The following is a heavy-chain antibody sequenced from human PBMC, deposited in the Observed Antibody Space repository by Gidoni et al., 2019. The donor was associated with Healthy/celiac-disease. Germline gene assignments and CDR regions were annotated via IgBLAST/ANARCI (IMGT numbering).Heavy chain of an antibody. Sequence: EVQLVESGGGLVKPGGSVRLSCAASAFTLSSYSMNWVRQAPGEGLEWVSSISSSSSYIYYADSVKGRFTISRDNAKNSLYLQMNSLRAEDTAVYYCARFRFDGPRYFDYWGQGTLVTVSS. V-gene: IGHV3-21*01. J-gene: IGHJ4*02. CDR2: ISSSSSYI. CDR3: ARFRFDGPRYFDY. D-gene: IGHD3-10*01. CDR1: AFTLSSYS.